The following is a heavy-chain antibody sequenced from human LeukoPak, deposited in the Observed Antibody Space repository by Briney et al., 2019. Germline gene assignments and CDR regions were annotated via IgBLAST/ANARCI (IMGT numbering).Heavy chain of an antibody. CDR3: ARGRTYIAAARAIRFDP. V-gene: IGHV4-34*01. CDR1: GGSFSGYY. Sequence: SETLSLTCAVYGGSFSGYYWSWIRQPPGKGLEWIGEINHSGSTNYNPSLKSRVTISVDTSKNQFSLKLSSVTAADKAVYYCARGRTYIAAARAIRFDPWGQGTLVTVSS. CDR2: INHSGST. J-gene: IGHJ5*02. D-gene: IGHD6-13*01.